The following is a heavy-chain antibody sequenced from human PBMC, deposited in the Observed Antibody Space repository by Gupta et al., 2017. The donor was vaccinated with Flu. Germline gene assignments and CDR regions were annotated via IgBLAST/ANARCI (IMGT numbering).Heavy chain of an antibody. CDR3: ARGWKQQLVAHYYYYYMDV. Sequence: WSWIRQPPGKGLEWIGEINHSGSTNYNPSLQSRVTISVDTSKNQFSLKLSSVTAADTAVYYCARGWKQQLVAHYYYYYMDVWGKGTTVTVSS. J-gene: IGHJ6*03. D-gene: IGHD6-13*01. CDR2: INHSGST. V-gene: IGHV4-34*01.